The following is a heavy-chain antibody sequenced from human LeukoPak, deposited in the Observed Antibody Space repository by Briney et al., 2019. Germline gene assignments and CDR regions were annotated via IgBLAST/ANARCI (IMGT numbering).Heavy chain of an antibody. V-gene: IGHV3-74*01. CDR2: INNDGVST. CDR1: GFTFRNYW. CDR3: VRGGSNYGIIIYSRYFAY. J-gene: IGHJ4*02. D-gene: IGHD3-16*01. Sequence: GGSLRLSCAASGFTFRNYWMHWVRQVPGKGLEWLSRINNDGVSTSYADSVKGRFTLSRDNSKNTLYLQMNSLRAEDTAVYYCVRGGSNYGIIIYSRYFAYWGQGTLVTVSS.